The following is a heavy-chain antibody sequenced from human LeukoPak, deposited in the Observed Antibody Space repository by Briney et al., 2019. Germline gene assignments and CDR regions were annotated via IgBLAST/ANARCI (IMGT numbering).Heavy chain of an antibody. Sequence: GGSLRLSCAASGLTVSSTYMSWVPQAPGKGLEWVSIIYIGDNPHYADSVKGRFTISRHNSKNTLHLQMNSLRAEDTAVYYCARVRPWVFDYWGQGTLVTVSS. CDR1: GLTVSSTY. V-gene: IGHV3-53*04. J-gene: IGHJ4*02. CDR2: IYIGDNP. CDR3: ARVRPWVFDY.